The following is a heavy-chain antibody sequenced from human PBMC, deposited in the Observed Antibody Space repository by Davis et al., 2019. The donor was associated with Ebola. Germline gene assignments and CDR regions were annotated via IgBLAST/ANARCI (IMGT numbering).Heavy chain of an antibody. J-gene: IGHJ4*02. CDR2: IYYSGST. D-gene: IGHD2-15*01. Sequence: SETLSLTCTVSGGSISSYYWGWIRQPPGKGLEWIGSIYYSGSTYYNPSLKSRVTISVDTSKNQFSLKLSSVTAADTAVYYCARGLGYCSGGSCYPFDYWGQGTLVTVSS. CDR1: GGSISSYY. V-gene: IGHV4-39*01. CDR3: ARGLGYCSGGSCYPFDY.